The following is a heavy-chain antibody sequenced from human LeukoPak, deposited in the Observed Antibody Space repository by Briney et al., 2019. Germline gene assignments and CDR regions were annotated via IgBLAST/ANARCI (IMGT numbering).Heavy chain of an antibody. Sequence: ASVKVSCKASGYTFTGYYMHWVRQAPGQGLEWMGWINPNSGGTNYAQKYQGRVTMTRDTYISTAYMGLSRLRADDTAVYYCARGVITMVRGVIHPLGYWGQGTLVTVSS. D-gene: IGHD3-10*01. CDR3: ARGVITMVRGVIHPLGY. V-gene: IGHV1-2*02. CDR2: INPNSGGT. CDR1: GYTFTGYY. J-gene: IGHJ4*02.